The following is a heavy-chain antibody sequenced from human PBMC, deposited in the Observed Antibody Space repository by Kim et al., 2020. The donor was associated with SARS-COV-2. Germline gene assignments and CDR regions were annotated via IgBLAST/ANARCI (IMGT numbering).Heavy chain of an antibody. CDR2: TYPGDSDT. CDR3: ARGARYYDYVGGHDRLFYFDS. D-gene: IGHD3-16*01. V-gene: IGHV5-51*01. CDR1: GYSFTSYW. J-gene: IGHJ4*02. Sequence: GESLKISCKGSGYSFTSYWIGWVRQMPGKGLEWMGITYPGDSDTKYSPAFQGQVTVSADKSINTAYLQWSSLQASDTAMYYCARGARYYDYVGGHDRLFYFDSWGQGTLVAVSS.